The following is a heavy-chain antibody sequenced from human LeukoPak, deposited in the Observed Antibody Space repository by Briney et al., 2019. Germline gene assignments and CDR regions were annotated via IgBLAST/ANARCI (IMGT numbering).Heavy chain of an antibody. J-gene: IGHJ2*01. D-gene: IGHD4-17*01. CDR2: ISGSGGST. CDR1: GFTFGDYA. V-gene: IGHV3-23*01. CDR3: ATLRDGDYWYFDL. Sequence: GGSLRLSCTASGFTFGDYAMSWVRQAPGKGLEWVSAISGSGGSTYYADSVKGRFTISRDNSKNTLYLQMNSLRAEDTAVYYCATLRDGDYWYFDLWGRGTLVTVSS.